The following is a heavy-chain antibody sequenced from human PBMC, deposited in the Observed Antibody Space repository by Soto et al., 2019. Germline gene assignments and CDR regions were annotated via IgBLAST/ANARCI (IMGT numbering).Heavy chain of an antibody. CDR2: INPNSGGT. Sequence: QVQLVQSGAEVKKPGASVKVSCKASGYTFTDYYMHWVRQAPGQGLEWMGWINPNSGGTNHAQTFQGRVTMTSDPSISPAYMELNRLRSDDTAVYYCARDQSPSSGWPGMDVWGQGTTVTVSS. V-gene: IGHV1-2*02. D-gene: IGHD6-19*01. CDR1: GYTFTDYY. J-gene: IGHJ6*02. CDR3: ARDQSPSSGWPGMDV.